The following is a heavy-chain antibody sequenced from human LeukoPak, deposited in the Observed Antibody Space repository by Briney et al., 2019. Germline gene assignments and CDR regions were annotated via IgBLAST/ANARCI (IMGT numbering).Heavy chain of an antibody. D-gene: IGHD3-22*01. CDR1: GGSISSYY. CDR2: IYYSGST. J-gene: IGHJ4*02. Sequence: SETLSLTCTVSGGSISSYYWSWIRQPPGKGLEWIGYIYYSGSTNYNPSLKSRVTMSVDTSKNQFSLKLSSVTAADTAVYYCAGVPYYYDSSGYDYWGQGTLVTVSS. V-gene: IGHV4-59*01. CDR3: AGVPYYYDSSGYDY.